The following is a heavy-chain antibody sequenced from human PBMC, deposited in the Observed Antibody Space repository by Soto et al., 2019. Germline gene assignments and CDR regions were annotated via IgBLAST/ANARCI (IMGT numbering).Heavy chain of an antibody. Sequence: ASVKVSCKASGGTFSSYAISWVRQAPGQGLEWMGGIIPIFGTANYAQKFQGRVTITADESTSTAYMELSSPRSEDTAVYYCARSKGNYPPQGYYYGMDVWGQGTTVTAP. CDR3: ARSKGNYPPQGYYYGMDV. CDR2: IIPIFGTA. CDR1: GGTFSSYA. V-gene: IGHV1-69*13. D-gene: IGHD4-4*01. J-gene: IGHJ6*02.